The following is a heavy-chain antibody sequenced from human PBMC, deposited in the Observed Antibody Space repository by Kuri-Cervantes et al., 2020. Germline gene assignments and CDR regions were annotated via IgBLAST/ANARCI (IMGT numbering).Heavy chain of an antibody. Sequence: GGSLRLSCAASGFTFSSYSMNWVRQAPGKGLEWVSYISSSSTIYYADSVKGRFTISRDNAKNSLYLQMNSLRAEDTAVYYCARDLPRGGGGPWFDPWGQGTLVTVSS. CDR3: ARDLPRGGGGPWFDP. J-gene: IGHJ5*02. D-gene: IGHD2-15*01. V-gene: IGHV3-48*01. CDR2: ISSSSTI. CDR1: GFTFSSYS.